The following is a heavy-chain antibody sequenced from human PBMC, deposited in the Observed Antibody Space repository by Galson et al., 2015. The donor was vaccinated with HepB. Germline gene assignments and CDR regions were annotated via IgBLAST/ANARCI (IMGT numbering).Heavy chain of an antibody. V-gene: IGHV3-74*01. CDR2: ISHDGTIT. CDR1: GSIFNTYS. Sequence: SLRLSCAASGSIFNTYSMHWVRQAPGKGLVWVSRISHDGTITSYSESVRGRFTVSRDNAEKTLYLQMNSLGVEDTAVYYCARDKDWLLYDYWGQGTLVTVSS. D-gene: IGHD3/OR15-3a*01. J-gene: IGHJ4*02. CDR3: ARDKDWLLYDY.